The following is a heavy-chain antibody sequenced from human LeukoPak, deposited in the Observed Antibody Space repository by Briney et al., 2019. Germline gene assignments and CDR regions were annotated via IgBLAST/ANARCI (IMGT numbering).Heavy chain of an antibody. CDR2: IYYSGST. V-gene: IGHV4-59*08. D-gene: IGHD3-16*01. J-gene: IGHJ5*02. CDR3: ARAVLTPPKENWFDP. CDR1: GGSISSYY. Sequence: SETLSLTCTVSGGSISSYYWSWIRQPPGKGLEWIGYIYYSGSTNYNPSLKSRVTISVDTSKNQFSLKLSSVTAADTAVYYCARAVLTPPKENWFDPWGQGTLVTVSS.